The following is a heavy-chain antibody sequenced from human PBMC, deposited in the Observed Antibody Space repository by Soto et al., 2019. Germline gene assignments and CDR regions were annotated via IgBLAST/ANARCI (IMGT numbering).Heavy chain of an antibody. CDR1: GYTFSSYG. V-gene: IGHV1-18*01. CDR3: AGSSSFYSPFDY. D-gene: IGHD2-2*01. Sequence: RASVKVSCKASGYTFSSYGISWVRQAPGQGLEWLGWINAYNGSTNYAQKFQGRVTITTGTSTSTAYMELKSLRSDDTAVYYCAGSSSFYSPFDYWGQGTLVTVSS. J-gene: IGHJ4*01. CDR2: INAYNGST.